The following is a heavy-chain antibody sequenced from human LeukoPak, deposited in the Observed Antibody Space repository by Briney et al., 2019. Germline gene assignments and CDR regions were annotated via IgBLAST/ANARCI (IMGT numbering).Heavy chain of an antibody. Sequence: PSETLSLTCTVSGGSISSYYWSWIRQPPGKGLEWIGYIYYSGSTNYNPPLKSRVTISVDTSKNQFSLKLSSVTAADTAVYYCARGTMVDPFDYWGQGTLVTVSS. V-gene: IGHV4-59*01. D-gene: IGHD4/OR15-4a*01. CDR2: IYYSGST. CDR3: ARGTMVDPFDY. J-gene: IGHJ4*02. CDR1: GGSISSYY.